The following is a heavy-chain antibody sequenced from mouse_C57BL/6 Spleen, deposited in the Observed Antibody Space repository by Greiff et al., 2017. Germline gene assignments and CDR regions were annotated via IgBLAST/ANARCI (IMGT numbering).Heavy chain of an antibody. V-gene: IGHV7-3*01. D-gene: IGHD2-4*01. CDR1: GFTFTDYY. CDR3: ASHDYDVLFAY. J-gene: IGHJ3*01. CDR2: FRNKANGYTT. Sequence: EVKLMESGGGLVQPGGSLSLSCAASGFTFTDYYMSWVRQPPGKALEWLGFFRNKANGYTTEYSASVKGRFTISRDNSQSILYLQMNALRAEDSATYYCASHDYDVLFAYWGQGTLVTVSA.